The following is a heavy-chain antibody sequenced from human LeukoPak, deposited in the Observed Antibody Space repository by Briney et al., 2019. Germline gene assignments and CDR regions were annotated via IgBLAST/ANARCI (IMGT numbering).Heavy chain of an antibody. Sequence: SETLSLICAVYGGSFSGYYWSWIRQPPGKGLEWIGEINHSGSTNYNPSLKSRVTISVDTSKNQFSLKLSSVTAADTAVYYCARGGNGNWFDPWGQGTLVTVSS. V-gene: IGHV4-34*01. CDR2: INHSGST. CDR3: ARGGNGNWFDP. D-gene: IGHD1-1*01. CDR1: GGSFSGYY. J-gene: IGHJ5*02.